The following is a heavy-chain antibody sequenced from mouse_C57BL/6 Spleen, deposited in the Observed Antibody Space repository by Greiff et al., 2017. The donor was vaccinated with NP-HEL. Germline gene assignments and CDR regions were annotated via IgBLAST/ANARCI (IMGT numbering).Heavy chain of an antibody. CDR2: INPNNGGT. CDR1: GYTFTDYN. D-gene: IGHD1-1*01. CDR3: ASEPYYYGSSPFAY. V-gene: IGHV1-22*01. Sequence: VQLQQSGPELVKPGASVKMSCKASGYTFTDYNMHWVKQSHGKSLEWIGYINPNNGGTSYNQKFKGKATLTVNKSSSTAYMELRSLTSEDSAVYYCASEPYYYGSSPFAYWGQGTLVTVSA. J-gene: IGHJ3*01.